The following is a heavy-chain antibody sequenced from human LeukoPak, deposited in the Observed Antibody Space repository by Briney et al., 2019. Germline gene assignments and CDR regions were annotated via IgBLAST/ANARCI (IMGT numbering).Heavy chain of an antibody. Sequence: ASVKVTCKSSGYTFTGYYMHWVRQPPGQGLEWVGWINPNSGGTNCAQKFQGRVTMTRDKSISTAYMELSRLRSDDTAVYYCARERQTTIFGVVIKMREFDYWGQGTLVTVSS. V-gene: IGHV1-2*02. CDR2: INPNSGGT. CDR3: ARERQTTIFGVVIKMREFDY. CDR1: GYTFTGYY. J-gene: IGHJ4*02. D-gene: IGHD3-3*01.